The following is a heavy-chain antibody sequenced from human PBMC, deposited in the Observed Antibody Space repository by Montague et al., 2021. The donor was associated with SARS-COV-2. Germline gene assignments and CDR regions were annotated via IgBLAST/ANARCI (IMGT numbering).Heavy chain of an antibody. J-gene: IGHJ4*02. V-gene: IGHV4-34*01. Sequence: SETLSLTCAVLGGSLSNNYWTWVRQPPGTGLEWICEVNQSGGTTHYNPXPKGRVKISVDRSSNQMSLNLESVTAADTAVYYCVRVPLYFEGFDSWGPGILVAVSS. CDR1: GGSLSNNY. D-gene: IGHD3-9*01. CDR3: VRVPLYFEGFDS. CDR2: VNQSGGT.